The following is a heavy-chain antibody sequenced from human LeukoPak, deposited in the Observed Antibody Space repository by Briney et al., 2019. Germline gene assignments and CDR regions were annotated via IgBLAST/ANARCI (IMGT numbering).Heavy chain of an antibody. D-gene: IGHD3-10*01. CDR2: ISGSGGST. J-gene: IGHJ4*02. CDR3: AKDGRSMVRGVINY. Sequence: GGSLRLSCAASGFTFSSYAMSWVRQAPGEGLEWVSAISGSGGSTYYADSVKGRFTISRDNSKNTLYLQMNSLRAEDTAVYYCAKDGRSMVRGVINYWGQGTLVTVSS. CDR1: GFTFSSYA. V-gene: IGHV3-23*01.